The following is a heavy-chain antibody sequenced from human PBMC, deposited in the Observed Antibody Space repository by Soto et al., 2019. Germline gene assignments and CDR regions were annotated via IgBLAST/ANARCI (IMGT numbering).Heavy chain of an antibody. Sequence: SVKVSCKASGGTFSSYAISWVRQAPGQGLEWMGGIIPIFGTANYAQKFPGRVTITADESTSTAYMELSSLRSEDTAVYYCASTLGYSSSWYSRALIKFDPWGQGTLVTV. J-gene: IGHJ5*02. CDR1: GGTFSSYA. D-gene: IGHD6-13*01. V-gene: IGHV1-69*13. CDR3: ASTLGYSSSWYSRALIKFDP. CDR2: IIPIFGTA.